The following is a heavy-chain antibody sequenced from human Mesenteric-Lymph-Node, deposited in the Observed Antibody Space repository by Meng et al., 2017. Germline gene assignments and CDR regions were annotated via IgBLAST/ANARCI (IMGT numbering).Heavy chain of an antibody. D-gene: IGHD4-23*01. V-gene: IGHV3-66*02. CDR1: GFTFSSYS. CDR3: ARDHYGGIDY. J-gene: IGHJ4*02. Sequence: GESLKISCAASGFTFSSYSMNWVRQAPGKGLEWVSVIYSGGSTYYADSVKGRFTISRDNSKNTLYLQMNSLRAEDTAVYYCARDHYGGIDYWGQGTLVTVSS. CDR2: IYSGGST.